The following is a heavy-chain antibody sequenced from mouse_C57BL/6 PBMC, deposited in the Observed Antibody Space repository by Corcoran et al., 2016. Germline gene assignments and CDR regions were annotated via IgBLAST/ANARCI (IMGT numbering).Heavy chain of an antibody. Sequence: EVQLQQSGPELVKPGASVKIPCKASGYTFTDYNMDWVKQSHGKSLEWIGDINPNNGGTIYNQKFKGKATLTVDKSSSTAYMELRSLTSEDTAVYYCARGRTTTTVVPFAYWGQGTLVTVAA. CDR1: GYTFTDYN. J-gene: IGHJ3*01. CDR3: ARGRTTTTVVPFAY. V-gene: IGHV1-18*01. CDR2: INPNNGGT. D-gene: IGHD1-1*01.